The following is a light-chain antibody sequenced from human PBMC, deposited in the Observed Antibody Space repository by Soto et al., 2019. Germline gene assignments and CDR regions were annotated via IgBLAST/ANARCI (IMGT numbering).Light chain of an antibody. CDR3: AAWDDSLRGVV. CDR1: SSNIGKNS. Sequence: QSVLTQPPSVSAAPGQKVTISCSGSSSNIGKNSVSWYQQLPGTAPKLLIYRSNQRPSGVPDRFSGSKSGTSASLAISGLRSEDEADYYCAAWDDSLRGVVFGGGTKVTVL. J-gene: IGLJ2*01. CDR2: RSN. V-gene: IGLV1-47*01.